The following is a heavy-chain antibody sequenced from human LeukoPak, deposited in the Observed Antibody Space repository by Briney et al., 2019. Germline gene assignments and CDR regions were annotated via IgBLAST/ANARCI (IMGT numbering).Heavy chain of an antibody. J-gene: IGHJ4*02. CDR1: GFTFSGSA. CDR2: VRSKANSYAT. V-gene: IGHV3-73*01. D-gene: IGHD6-6*01. Sequence: GGSLRLSCAASGFTFSGSAMHWVRQASGKGMEWVGRVRSKANSYATAYAASVKGRFTISRDDAKNTAYLQMNSLKTEDTAVYYCTRQASIAAREGDYWGQGTLVTVSS. CDR3: TRQASIAAREGDY.